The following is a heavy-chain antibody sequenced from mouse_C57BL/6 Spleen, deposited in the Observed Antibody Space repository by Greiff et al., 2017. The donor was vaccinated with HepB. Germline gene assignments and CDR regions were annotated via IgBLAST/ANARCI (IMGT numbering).Heavy chain of an antibody. D-gene: IGHD1-1*01. Sequence: EVHLVESGGGLVQPGGSLSLSCAASGFTFTDYYMSWVRQPPGKALEWLGFIRNKANGYTTEYSASVKGRFTISRDNSQSNLYLQMNALRAEDSATYYCARSVYGSSYGYFDVWGTGTTVTVSS. CDR1: GFTFTDYY. J-gene: IGHJ1*03. CDR2: IRNKANGYTT. CDR3: ARSVYGSSYGYFDV. V-gene: IGHV7-3*01.